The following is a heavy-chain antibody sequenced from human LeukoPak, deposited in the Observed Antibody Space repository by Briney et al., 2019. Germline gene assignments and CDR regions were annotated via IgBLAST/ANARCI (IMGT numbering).Heavy chain of an antibody. D-gene: IGHD1-7*01. CDR1: GGSISSSSYY. Sequence: PSETLSLTCTVSGGSISSSSYYWGWIRQPPGKGLEWIGSIYYSGSTYYNPSLKSRVTISVDTSKNQFSLKLSSVTAADTAVYYCARVDNWNYGGPGSSKKSPNWFDPWGQGTLVTVSS. CDR2: IYYSGST. V-gene: IGHV4-39*07. J-gene: IGHJ5*02. CDR3: ARVDNWNYGGPGSSKKSPNWFDP.